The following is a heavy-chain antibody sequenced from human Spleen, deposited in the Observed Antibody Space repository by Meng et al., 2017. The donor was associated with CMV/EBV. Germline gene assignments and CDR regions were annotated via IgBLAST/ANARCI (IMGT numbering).Heavy chain of an antibody. CDR2: IYHSGST. V-gene: IGHV4-38-2*02. D-gene: IGHD6-6*01. J-gene: IGHJ5*02. CDR1: GYSISSGYY. CDR3: ASSAARPGYKFDP. Sequence: SETLSLTCTVSGYSISSGYYWGWIRQPPGKGLEWIGSIYHSGSTYYNPSLKSRVTISVDTSKNQFSLKLSSVTAAGTAVYYCASSAARPGYKFDPWGQGTLVTVSS.